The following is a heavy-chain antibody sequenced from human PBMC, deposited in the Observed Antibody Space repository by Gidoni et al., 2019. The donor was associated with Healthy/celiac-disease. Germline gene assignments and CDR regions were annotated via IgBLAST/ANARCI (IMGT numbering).Heavy chain of an antibody. D-gene: IGHD3-22*01. J-gene: IGHJ5*02. V-gene: IGHV3-33*01. CDR3: ARGDYYDSSGYYSDNNWFDP. CDR2: IWYDGSNK. CDR1: GFPFSSYG. Sequence: QVQLVESGGGVVQPGRSLRLSCAASGFPFSSYGMHWVRQAPVKGLEWVAVIWYDGSNKYYADSVKGRFTISRDNSKNTLYLQMNSLRAEDTAVYYCARGDYYDSSGYYSDNNWFDPWGQGTLVTVSS.